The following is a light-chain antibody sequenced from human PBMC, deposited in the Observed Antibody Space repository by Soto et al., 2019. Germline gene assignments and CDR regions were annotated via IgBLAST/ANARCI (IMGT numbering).Light chain of an antibody. V-gene: IGKV3-15*01. J-gene: IGKJ1*01. CDR1: QSVSNN. CDR3: QQYNNLPPWT. Sequence: ILMTQSPATLSVSPGERATLSCRASQSVSNNLAWYQQKPGQAPRLIIYDASTRSPGIPARFSGSGSGTEFTLTISGLQSEDFSVYYCQQYNNLPPWTFGQGTKVEIK. CDR2: DAS.